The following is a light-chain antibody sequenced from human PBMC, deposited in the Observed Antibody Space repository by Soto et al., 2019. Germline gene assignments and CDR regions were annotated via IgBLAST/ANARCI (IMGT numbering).Light chain of an antibody. J-gene: IGKJ3*01. CDR3: QQYDTPPPT. Sequence: DIQMTQSPSSLSASVGDRVTITCQASQDITNYLNWYQQKPGKAPQLLIYDAFNLETGVPSRFTGSGSGREYTFTIRSLQPEDIATYYCQQYDTPPPTFGPGTKVDIK. CDR2: DAF. V-gene: IGKV1-33*01. CDR1: QDITNY.